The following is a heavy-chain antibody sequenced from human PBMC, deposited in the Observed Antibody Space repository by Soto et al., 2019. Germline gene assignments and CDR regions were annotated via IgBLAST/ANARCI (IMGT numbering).Heavy chain of an antibody. V-gene: IGHV4-34*01. CDR2: INHSGST. CDR1: GGSFSGYY. D-gene: IGHD3-16*02. CDR3: ARGLYDYIWGSYRLPYDY. J-gene: IGHJ4*02. Sequence: PSETLSLTCAVYGGSFSGYYWSWIRQPPGKGLEWIGEINHSGSTNSIPSLKSRVTIPVDSSKNPLSLQLSIVTAADTAVYYCARGLYDYIWGSYRLPYDYLGQVTRGTVAS.